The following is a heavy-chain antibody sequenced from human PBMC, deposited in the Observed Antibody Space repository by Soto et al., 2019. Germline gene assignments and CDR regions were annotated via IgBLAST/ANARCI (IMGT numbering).Heavy chain of an antibody. J-gene: IGHJ4*02. V-gene: IGHV3-23*01. CDR3: AREGGGDSSGWYYFDY. CDR2: ISGSGGST. D-gene: IGHD6-19*01. Sequence: GGSLRLSCAASGFTFSSYAMSWVRQAPGKGLEWVSAISGSGGSTYYADSVKGRFTISRDNSKNTLYLQMNSLRAEDTAVYYCAREGGGDSSGWYYFDYWGQGTLVTVSS. CDR1: GFTFSSYA.